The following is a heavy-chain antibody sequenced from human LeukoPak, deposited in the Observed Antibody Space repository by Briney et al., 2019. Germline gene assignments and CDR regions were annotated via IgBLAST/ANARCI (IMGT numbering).Heavy chain of an antibody. CDR2: MNPNNGNT. CDR1: GYTFTSYD. Sequence: ASVKVSCKASGYTFTSYDINWVRQATGQGLEWMGWMNPNNGNTGYAQKFQGRVTMTRNTSISTAYMELSSLRSEDTAVYYCARGLGDRWLQLSYFDYWGQGTLVTVSS. V-gene: IGHV1-8*01. CDR3: ARGLGDRWLQLSYFDY. J-gene: IGHJ4*02. D-gene: IGHD5-24*01.